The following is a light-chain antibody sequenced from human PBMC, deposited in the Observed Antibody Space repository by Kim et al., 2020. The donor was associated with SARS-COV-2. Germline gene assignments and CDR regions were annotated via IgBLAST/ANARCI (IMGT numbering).Light chain of an antibody. V-gene: IGKV1-39*01. CDR1: QSISIF. Sequence: DIQMTQSPTSLSASVGDRVTITCRASQSISIFLNWYQQKPGKAPKLLIYGASSLQGGVPSRFGGSGSGTDFTLTISSLQTEDFATYHCQQTYTGPRTFGQGTKVDIK. J-gene: IGKJ1*01. CDR2: GAS. CDR3: QQTYTGPRT.